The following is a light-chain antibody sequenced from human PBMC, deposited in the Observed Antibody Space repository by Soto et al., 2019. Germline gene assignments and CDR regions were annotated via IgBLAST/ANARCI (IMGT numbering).Light chain of an antibody. CDR1: QSIRTY. CDR2: TAS. V-gene: IGKV1-39*01. Sequence: DIQMTQSPSSLSASVGDRVTITCRASQSIRTYLNWYQQQPGIAPKLLIYTASTLQSGVPSRFSGSGSGTEFTLTISSLQPDDFATYYCQQYNSYSRAFGQGTKVDIK. J-gene: IGKJ1*01. CDR3: QQYNSYSRA.